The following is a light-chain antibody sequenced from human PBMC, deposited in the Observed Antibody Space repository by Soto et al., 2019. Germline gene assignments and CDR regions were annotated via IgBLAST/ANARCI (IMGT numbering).Light chain of an antibody. CDR1: QSVTSNS. CDR3: HQYGGPPRT. CDR2: GAS. V-gene: IGKV3-20*01. Sequence: EIVFTQSPGTLSFSLGERATLSCRASQSVTSNSLSWYQQKPGQAPRLLIYGASTRVTGIPDRFSGSGSGTEFTFTISRLEPEDFALYYCHQYGGPPRTFGQGTKVDIK. J-gene: IGKJ1*01.